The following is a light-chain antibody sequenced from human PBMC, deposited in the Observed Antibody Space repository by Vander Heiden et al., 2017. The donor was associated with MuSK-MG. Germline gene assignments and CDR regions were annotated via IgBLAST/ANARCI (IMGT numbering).Light chain of an antibody. Sequence: DIQMTQSPSSLSASVRDRVTITCRASQSISSFLNWYQQKPGKAPKLLIYAASSLQSGVPSRFSGSGSGTDFTLTNSSLQPEDFATYYCQQSDSTPRTFGQGTKVEIK. CDR1: QSISSF. CDR3: QQSDSTPRT. CDR2: AAS. J-gene: IGKJ1*01. V-gene: IGKV1-39*01.